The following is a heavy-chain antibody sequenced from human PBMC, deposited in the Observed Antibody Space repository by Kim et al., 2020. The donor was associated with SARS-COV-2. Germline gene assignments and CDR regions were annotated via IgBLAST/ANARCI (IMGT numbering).Heavy chain of an antibody. D-gene: IGHD6-25*01. J-gene: IGHJ4*02. V-gene: IGHV1-2*02. CDR2: INPNSGAT. CDR1: GYTFSGYY. Sequence: ASVKVSCKASGYTFSGYYMHWVRQAPGQGLEWMGWINPNSGATTLTQKFQGRVTMTRDTSVSTMYMDLNNLRSDDTAIYYCARDSPAAHYWGQGTLVTVS. CDR3: ARDSPAAHY.